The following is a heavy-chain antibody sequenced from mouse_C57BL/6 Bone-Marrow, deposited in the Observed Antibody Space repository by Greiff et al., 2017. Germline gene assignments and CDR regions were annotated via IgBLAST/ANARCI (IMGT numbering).Heavy chain of an antibody. J-gene: IGHJ1*03. Sequence: EVQRVESGPGLVKPSQSLSLTCSVTGYSITSGYYWNWIRQFPGNKLEWMGYISYDGSNNYNPSLKNRISITRDTSKNQFFLKLNSVTTEDTATXYCARWGPQYYGSSQGYFDVWGTGTTVTVSS. D-gene: IGHD1-1*01. CDR1: GYSITSGYY. CDR3: ARWGPQYYGSSQGYFDV. V-gene: IGHV3-6*01. CDR2: ISYDGSN.